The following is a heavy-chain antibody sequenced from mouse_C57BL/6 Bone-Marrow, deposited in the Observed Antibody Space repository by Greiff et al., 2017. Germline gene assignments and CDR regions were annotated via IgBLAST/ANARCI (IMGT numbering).Heavy chain of an antibody. CDR2: ISDGGSYT. J-gene: IGHJ1*03. CDR1: GFTFSSYA. Sequence: QLKESGGGLVKPGGSLKLSCAASGFTFSSYAMSWVRQTPEKRLEWVATISDGGSYTYYPDNVKGRFTISRDNAKNNLYLQMSHLKSEDTAMYYCARDGYYGSRDFDVWGTGTTVTVSS. CDR3: ARDGYYGSRDFDV. V-gene: IGHV5-4*01. D-gene: IGHD1-1*01.